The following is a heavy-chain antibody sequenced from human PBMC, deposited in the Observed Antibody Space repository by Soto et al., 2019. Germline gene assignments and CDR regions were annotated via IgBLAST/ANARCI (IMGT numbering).Heavy chain of an antibody. V-gene: IGHV3-23*01. J-gene: IGHJ6*02. Sequence: PGGSLRLSCAASGFTFSSYAMSWVRQAPGKGLEWVSAISGSGGSTYYADSVKGRFTISRDNSKNTLYLQMNSLRAEDTAVYYCANPGGPHARYYYYGMDVWGQGTTVTVSS. CDR2: ISGSGGST. CDR1: GFTFSSYA. CDR3: ANPGGPHARYYYYGMDV.